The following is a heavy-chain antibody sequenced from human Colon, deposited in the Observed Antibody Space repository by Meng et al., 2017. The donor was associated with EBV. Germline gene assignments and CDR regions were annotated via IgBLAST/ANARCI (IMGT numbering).Heavy chain of an antibody. CDR3: ARRRGGSGRDC. CDR1: GGPISSNGYY. D-gene: IGHD3-10*01. CDR2: IYHSGST. Sequence: LQLQESGPGLVKPSETLSLTFPVSGGPISSNGYYWDWVRQPPGKGLEWIGAIYHSGSTSYNPSLQSRVTMFVDTSKNQFSLMLTSVTATDTAVYYCARRRGGSGRDCWGQGTLVTVSS. J-gene: IGHJ4*02. V-gene: IGHV4-39*01.